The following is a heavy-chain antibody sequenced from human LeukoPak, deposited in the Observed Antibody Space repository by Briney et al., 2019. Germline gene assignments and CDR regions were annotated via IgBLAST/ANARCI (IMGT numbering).Heavy chain of an antibody. CDR3: ARRLYPYSSSWYGQGPFDY. V-gene: IGHV7-4-1*02. CDR2: INTNTGNP. Sequence: ASVKVSCKASGYTFTSYAMNWVRQAPGQGLEWMGWINTNTGNPTYAQGFTGRFVFSLDTSVSTAYLQISSLKAEDTAVYYCARRLYPYSSSWYGQGPFDYWGQGTLVTVSS. J-gene: IGHJ4*02. D-gene: IGHD6-13*01. CDR1: GYTFTSYA.